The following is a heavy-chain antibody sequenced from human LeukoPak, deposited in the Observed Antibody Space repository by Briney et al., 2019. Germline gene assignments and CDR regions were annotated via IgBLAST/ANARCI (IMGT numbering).Heavy chain of an antibody. CDR3: ARGIHDYGDYGEYYFDY. CDR1: GYTFTGYY. D-gene: IGHD4-17*01. Sequence: ASVKVSCKASGYTFTGYYMHWVRQAPGQGLEWMGWINPNSGGTNYAQKFQGRVTMTRDTSISTAYMELSRLRSDDTAVYYCARGIHDYGDYGEYYFDYWGQGTLVTVSS. CDR2: INPNSGGT. V-gene: IGHV1-2*02. J-gene: IGHJ4*02.